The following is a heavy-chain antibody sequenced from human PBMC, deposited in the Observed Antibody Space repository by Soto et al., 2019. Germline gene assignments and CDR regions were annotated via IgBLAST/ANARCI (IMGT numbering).Heavy chain of an antibody. D-gene: IGHD5-18*01. CDR1: GGSFSGYC. V-gene: IGHV4-34*01. J-gene: IGHJ6*02. CDR3: ARGSAAMVTRSLVLDV. CDR2: INHSGST. Sequence: SETLSLTCAVYGGSFSGYCWSWIRQPPGKGLEWIGEINHSGSTNYNPSLKSRVTISVDTSKNQFSLKLSSVTAADTAVYYCARGSAAMVTRSLVLDVWGQGTTVTVSS.